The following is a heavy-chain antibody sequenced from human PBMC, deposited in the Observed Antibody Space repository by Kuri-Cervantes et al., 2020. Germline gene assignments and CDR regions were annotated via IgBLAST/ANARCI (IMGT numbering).Heavy chain of an antibody. CDR1: SYA. D-gene: IGHD2-2*01. Sequence: GGSLRLSCASSYAMSWVRQAPGKGLEWVSLISGSGGTTYYADSVKSRFTISRDNAKNSLYLQMNSLRAEDTAVYYCASTWGYCSSTSCYARPYGMDVWGQGTTVTVSS. J-gene: IGHJ6*02. V-gene: IGHV3-23*01. CDR2: ISGSGGTT. CDR3: ASTWGYCSSTSCYARPYGMDV.